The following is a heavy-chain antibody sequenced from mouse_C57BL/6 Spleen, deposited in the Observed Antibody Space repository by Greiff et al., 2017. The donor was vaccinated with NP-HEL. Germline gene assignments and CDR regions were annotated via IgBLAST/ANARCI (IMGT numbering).Heavy chain of an antibody. Sequence: QVQLQQSGAELVKPGASVKLSCKASGYTFTEYTIHWVKQRSGQGLEWIGWFYPGSGSIKYNEKFKDKATLTADKSSSTVYMELSRLTSEDYAVYFGARHEGDYYGSSYRDYAMDDWGKGTSVTVSS. CDR2: FYPGSGSI. D-gene: IGHD1-1*01. CDR3: ARHEGDYYGSSYRDYAMDD. V-gene: IGHV1-62-2*01. CDR1: GYTFTEYT. J-gene: IGHJ4*01.